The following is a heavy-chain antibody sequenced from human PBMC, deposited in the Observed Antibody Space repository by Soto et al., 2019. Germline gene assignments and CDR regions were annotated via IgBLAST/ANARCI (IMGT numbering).Heavy chain of an antibody. D-gene: IGHD3-16*01. J-gene: IGHJ4*02. Sequence: QVQLVQSGAELKEPGASVKVSCTASEYTFTNHGINWVRQATGRGLEWMGWMNPNSGNSGYAQKFQNRVTMTRDTAIDTAYMELRNLRSEDTAVYYCARGGGRWPHEKPGDYWGQGTLVTVS. CDR2: MNPNSGNS. CDR1: EYTFTNHG. V-gene: IGHV1-8*01. CDR3: ARGGGRWPHEKPGDY.